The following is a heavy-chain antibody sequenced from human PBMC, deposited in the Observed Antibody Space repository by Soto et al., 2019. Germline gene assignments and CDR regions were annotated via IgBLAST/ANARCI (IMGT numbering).Heavy chain of an antibody. CDR1: GSTFSNYY. CDR2: INPNSGST. CDR3: ARDFSPTRLLGYCPCTIWYAAGYFDS. Sequence: ASVKVSCKASGSTFSNYYIHWVRQAPGQGLEWMGVINPNSGSTSYAQKFHDRVTMTRDTSAGTVYMELSSLKSEDTAVFYCARDFSPTRLLGYCPCTIWYAAGYFDSWGQGILVTVSS. J-gene: IGHJ4*02. V-gene: IGHV1-46*03. D-gene: IGHD2-2*01.